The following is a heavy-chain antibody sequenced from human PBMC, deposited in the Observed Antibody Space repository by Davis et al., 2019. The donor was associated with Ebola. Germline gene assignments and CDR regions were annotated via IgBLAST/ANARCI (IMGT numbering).Heavy chain of an antibody. J-gene: IGHJ4*02. D-gene: IGHD5-24*01. V-gene: IGHV1-46*01. CDR2: INPSGGST. Sequence: ASVKVSCKASGYTFTNYYMHWVRQAPGQGLEWMGIINPSGGSTSYAQKFQCRVTMTRDTSTSTVYMELSSLRSEDTAVYYCVRVGRDGYNFDYWGQGTLVTVSS. CDR3: VRVGRDGYNFDY. CDR1: GYTFTNYY.